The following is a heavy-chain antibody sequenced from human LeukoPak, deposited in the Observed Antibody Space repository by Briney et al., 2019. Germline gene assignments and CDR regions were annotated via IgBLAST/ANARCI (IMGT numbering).Heavy chain of an antibody. Sequence: PGGSLRLSCAASGFTFSSYAMSWVRQAPGKGREWVSAISGSGGSTYYADSVKGRFTISRDNSKNTLYLQMNSLRAEDTAVYYCAEREGNDYVWGSYQTWGQGTLVTVSS. CDR1: GFTFSSYA. V-gene: IGHV3-23*01. CDR3: AEREGNDYVWGSYQT. J-gene: IGHJ5*02. CDR2: ISGSGGST. D-gene: IGHD3-16*02.